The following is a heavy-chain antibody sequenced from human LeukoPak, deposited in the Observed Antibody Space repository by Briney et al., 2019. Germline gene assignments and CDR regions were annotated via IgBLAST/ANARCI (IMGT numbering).Heavy chain of an antibody. Sequence: PGGSLRLSCAASGFTFSNYGMHWVRQAPGKGLEWVAVIATDGRDKKYADSVKGRSTISRDNSKNTLYLEMNSLRPEDTAVYHCAKDSKVAAAGYFFDSWGQGTLVTVSS. CDR1: GFTFSNYG. D-gene: IGHD6-13*01. CDR3: AKDSKVAAAGYFFDS. V-gene: IGHV3-30*18. CDR2: IATDGRDK. J-gene: IGHJ4*02.